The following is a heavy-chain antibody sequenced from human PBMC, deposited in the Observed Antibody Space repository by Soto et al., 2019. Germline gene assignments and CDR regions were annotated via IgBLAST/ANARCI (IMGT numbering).Heavy chain of an antibody. CDR2: IDSSGEK. CDR3: ARRQLAVAVSPWFDP. CDR1: GLSITDSEMG. J-gene: IGHJ5*02. Sequence: QVTLKESGPVLVKPTETLTLRCTVSGLSITDSEMGVSWIRQPPGQPLEWLAHIDSSGEKSYRTFLKSRLAISKDTSKSQIDLTMTNMDPADTATYYCARRQLAVAVSPWFDPWGQGIPVTVSS. V-gene: IGHV2-26*01. D-gene: IGHD6-13*01.